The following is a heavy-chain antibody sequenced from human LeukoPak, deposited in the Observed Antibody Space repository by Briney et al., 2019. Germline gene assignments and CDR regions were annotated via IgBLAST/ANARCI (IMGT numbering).Heavy chain of an antibody. V-gene: IGHV1-18*01. CDR1: GYTFTSLH. CDR3: ARGTRARGTCDNCYSSSLDS. CDR2: INVYNGKT. Sequence: ASVKVSCKASGYTFTSLHINWLRQAPGQGLEWMGWINVYNGKTHYSQNLQGRVTMTRDTSTNTVYLELRSLRFDDTAVYYCARGTRARGTCDNCYSSSLDSWGQGTLLTVSS. J-gene: IGHJ4*02. D-gene: IGHD2-15*01.